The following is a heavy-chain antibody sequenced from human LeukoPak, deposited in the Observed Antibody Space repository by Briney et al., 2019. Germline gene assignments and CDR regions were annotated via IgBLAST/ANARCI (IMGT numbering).Heavy chain of an antibody. CDR2: ISGSGSGT. V-gene: IGHV3-23*01. CDR1: GFTFSSYA. CDR3: AKEVPPEDY. Sequence: PGGSLRLSCAASGFTFSSYAMSWVRQAPGEGLQWVSGISGSGSGTYYADSVRGRFTISRDNSKNTLYLQMNGLRAEDTAVYYCAKEVPPEDYWGQGTLVTVSS. J-gene: IGHJ4*02.